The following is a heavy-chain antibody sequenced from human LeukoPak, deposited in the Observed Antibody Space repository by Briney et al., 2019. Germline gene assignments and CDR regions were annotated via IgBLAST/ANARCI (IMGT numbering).Heavy chain of an antibody. J-gene: IGHJ4*02. CDR2: ISSSSSYT. CDR1: GFXFSDYY. Sequence: GGSLRLSCAASGFXFSDYYISWIRQAPGKGLEWVSYISSSSSYTNYADSVKGRFTISRDNAKNSLYLQMNSLRAEDTAVYYCARVDTAMVQDYWGQGTLVTVSS. D-gene: IGHD5-18*01. CDR3: ARVDTAMVQDY. V-gene: IGHV3-11*06.